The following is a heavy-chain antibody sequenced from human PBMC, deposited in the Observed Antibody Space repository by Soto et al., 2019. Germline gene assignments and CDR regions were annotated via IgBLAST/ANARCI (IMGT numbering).Heavy chain of an antibody. CDR2: IYHSGST. J-gene: IGHJ6*02. V-gene: IGHV4-30-2*01. D-gene: IGHD3-10*02. CDR1: GGSISSGGYS. CDR3: ASLSMYGDMDV. Sequence: SETLSLTCAVSGGSISSGGYSWSWIRQPPGKGLEWIGYIYHSGSTYYNPSLKSRVTISVDRSKNQFSLKLSSVTAADTAVYYCASLSMYGDMDVWGQGTTVTVSS.